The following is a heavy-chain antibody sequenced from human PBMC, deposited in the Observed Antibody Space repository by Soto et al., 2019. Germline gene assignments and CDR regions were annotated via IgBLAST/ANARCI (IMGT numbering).Heavy chain of an antibody. Sequence: QVHLQESGPGLVRPSETLSLTCAVSGGSISSRSFYWGWIRQSPGKGLEWIGSIYYTGTTYYNPSLKSRVSISVDTSKSQFSRILSSVTAADTAVYYCARRDLSTSQYWYFDLWGRGTLVSVSS. CDR3: ARRDLSTSQYWYFDL. V-gene: IGHV4-39*01. CDR2: IYYTGTT. J-gene: IGHJ2*01. CDR1: GGSISSRSFY. D-gene: IGHD2-2*01.